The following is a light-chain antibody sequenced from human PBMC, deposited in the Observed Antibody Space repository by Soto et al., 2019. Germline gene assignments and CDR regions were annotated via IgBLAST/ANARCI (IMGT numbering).Light chain of an antibody. CDR1: SSDVGGYNY. Sequence: QSALTQPASVSGSPGQSITISCTGTSSDVGGYNYVSWYQQQPRKAPKLMIYDVSNRPSGVSNRFTGSKSGNTASLTISALQSEDEADYYCSSYTSSRTLLYVFGTGTKLTVL. V-gene: IGLV2-14*01. CDR2: DVS. J-gene: IGLJ1*01. CDR3: SSYTSSRTLLYV.